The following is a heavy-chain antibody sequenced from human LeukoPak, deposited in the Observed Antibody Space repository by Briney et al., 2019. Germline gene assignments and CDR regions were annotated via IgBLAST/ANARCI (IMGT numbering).Heavy chain of an antibody. D-gene: IGHD2-15*01. CDR1: GFTFSSYW. Sequence: GGSLRLSCAASGFTFSSYWMHWVRQAPGKGLVWVSRINSDGSSTSYADSVKGRFTISRDNAKNTLYLQMNSLRAEDTAVYYCARDRCSGGSCYANDYWGQETLVTVSS. V-gene: IGHV3-74*01. CDR3: ARDRCSGGSCYANDY. CDR2: INSDGSST. J-gene: IGHJ4*02.